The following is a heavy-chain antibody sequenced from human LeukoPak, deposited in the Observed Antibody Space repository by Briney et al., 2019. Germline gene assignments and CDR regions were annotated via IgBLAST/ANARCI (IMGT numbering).Heavy chain of an antibody. CDR3: VRAVTGTSLYDY. J-gene: IGHJ4*02. CDR2: ISHTGST. V-gene: IGHV4-31*03. CDR1: GGSVSSADFH. D-gene: IGHD1-7*01. Sequence: SETLSLTCTVSGGSVSSADFHWGWIRQYPGKGLEWIGYISHTGSTSYNPSLKSRVMISRDSSKNQFSLMLTSVTAAETGVYYCVRAVTGTSLYDYWGQGTLVTVSS.